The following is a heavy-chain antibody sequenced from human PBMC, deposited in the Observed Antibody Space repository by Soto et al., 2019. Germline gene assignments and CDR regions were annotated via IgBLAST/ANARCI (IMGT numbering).Heavy chain of an antibody. V-gene: IGHV4-61*01. CDR2: IYYSGST. J-gene: IGHJ6*02. CDR1: GGSVSRGSYY. D-gene: IGHD3-9*01. Sequence: PLATLSLAGTVSGGSVSRGSYYWSWIRQPPGEGVEWIGYIYYSGSTNYHPSLKSRVTISVDTSKNQFSLKLSSVTAADTAVYCWARDLLVGNPYYDLLTGYWVHGTEVWGQWTTVNVSS. CDR3: ARDLLVGNPYYDLLTGYWVHGTEV.